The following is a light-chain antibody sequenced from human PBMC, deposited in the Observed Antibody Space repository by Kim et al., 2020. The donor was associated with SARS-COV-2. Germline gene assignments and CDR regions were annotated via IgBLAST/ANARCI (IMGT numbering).Light chain of an antibody. Sequence: ASTGDRATITCRARQCLSSYLAWYQQKPGKDPKLLIYAASTLQSGVPSRFSGSGSGTDFTLTISCLQSEDFATYYCQQYYSYPLTFGGGTKVDIK. V-gene: IGKV1-8*01. CDR1: QCLSSY. J-gene: IGKJ4*01. CDR2: AAS. CDR3: QQYYSYPLT.